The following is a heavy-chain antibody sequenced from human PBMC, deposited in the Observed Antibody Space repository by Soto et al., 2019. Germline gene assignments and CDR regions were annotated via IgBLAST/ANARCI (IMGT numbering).Heavy chain of an antibody. Sequence: LRLSCEGSGFPFSDYYISWIRQAPGKGLEWISYSSNSGTFSRYADSVKGRFSISRDNTKKLLYLQMNSLRAEDTAVYYCARSGDKYNSLDYWGPGTPVTVYS. CDR1: GFPFSDYY. D-gene: IGHD2-21*02. J-gene: IGHJ4*02. CDR3: ARSGDKYNSLDY. CDR2: SSNSGTFS. V-gene: IGHV3-11*06.